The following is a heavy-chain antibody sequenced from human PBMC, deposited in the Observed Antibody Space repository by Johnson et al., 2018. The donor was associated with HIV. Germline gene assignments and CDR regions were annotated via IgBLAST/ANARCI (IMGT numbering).Heavy chain of an antibody. CDR2: INSDGSST. D-gene: IGHD6-19*01. J-gene: IGHJ3*02. CDR1: GFTFSSHW. CDR3: ARDWGLYSSGWYVDAFDI. V-gene: IGHV3-74*01. Sequence: VQLVESGGGLVQPGGSLRLSCAASGFTFSSHWMHWVRQPPGKGLVWVSRINSDGSSTSYADSVKGRFTISRDNAKNTLYLQMNSLRVEDTAVYYCARDWGLYSSGWYVDAFDIWGQGTMVTVSS.